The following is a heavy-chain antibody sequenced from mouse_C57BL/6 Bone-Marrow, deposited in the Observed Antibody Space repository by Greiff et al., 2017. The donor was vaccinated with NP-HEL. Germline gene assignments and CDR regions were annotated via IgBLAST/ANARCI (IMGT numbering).Heavy chain of an antibody. CDR1: GFTFSSYA. Sequence: EVQGVESGGGLVKPGGSLKLSCAASGFTFSSYAMSWVRQTPEKRLEWVATISDGGSYTYYPDNVKGRFTISRDNAKNNLDLQMSHLKSEDTAVYYCASFSGVSFDYWGQGTTLTVSS. D-gene: IGHD3-1*01. V-gene: IGHV5-4*01. CDR2: ISDGGSYT. CDR3: ASFSGVSFDY. J-gene: IGHJ2*01.